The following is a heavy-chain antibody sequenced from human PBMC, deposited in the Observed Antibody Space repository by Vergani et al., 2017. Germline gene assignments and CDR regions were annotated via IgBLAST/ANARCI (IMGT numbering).Heavy chain of an antibody. J-gene: IGHJ5*02. Sequence: QVQLVQSGAEVKKPGASVKVSCKASGYTFTSYYMHWVRQAPGQGLEWMGIINPSGGSTSYAQKFQGRVTMTRDTSTSTVYMELSSLRSEDTAVYYCARGTTVTTGGDWFDPWGQGTLVTVSS. CDR1: GYTFTSYY. D-gene: IGHD4-17*01. CDR2: INPSGGST. V-gene: IGHV1-46*01. CDR3: ARGTTVTTGGDWFDP.